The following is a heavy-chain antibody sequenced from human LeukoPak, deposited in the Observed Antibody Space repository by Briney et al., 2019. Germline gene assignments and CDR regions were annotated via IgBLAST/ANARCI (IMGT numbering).Heavy chain of an antibody. CDR2: IYYSGST. Sequence: PSETLSLTCTVSGASISSYYWSWIRQPPGKGLEWIGTIYYSGSTYYNPSLKSRVTISVDTSKNQFSLKLSSVTAADTAVYYCARQKESYKSGYHFDQWGQGTLVTVSS. CDR3: ARQKESYKSGYHFDQ. V-gene: IGHV4-39*01. D-gene: IGHD3-3*01. J-gene: IGHJ4*02. CDR1: GASISSYY.